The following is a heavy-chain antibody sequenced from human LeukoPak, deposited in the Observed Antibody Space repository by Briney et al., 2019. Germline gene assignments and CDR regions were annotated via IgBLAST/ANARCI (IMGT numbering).Heavy chain of an antibody. CDR2: IYPGDSDT. CDR1: GYSFTSYW. J-gene: IGHJ4*02. D-gene: IGHD6-13*01. CDR3: ARQEEIAAAGPPFDY. Sequence: GESLKISCKGSGYSFTSYWIGWVRQMPGKGLEWMGIIYPGDSDTRYSPSFQGQDTISADKSLSTAYLQWSSLKGSDTAMYYWARQEEIAAAGPPFDYWGQGTLVTVSS. V-gene: IGHV5-51*01.